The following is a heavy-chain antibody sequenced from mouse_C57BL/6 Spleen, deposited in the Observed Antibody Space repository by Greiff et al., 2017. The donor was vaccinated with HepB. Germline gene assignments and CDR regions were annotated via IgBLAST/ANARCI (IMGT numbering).Heavy chain of an antibody. CDR1: GYTFTSYW. J-gene: IGHJ2*01. V-gene: IGHV1-69*01. CDR2: IDPSDSYT. CDR3: ARHGNYAYYFDY. D-gene: IGHD2-1*01. Sequence: QVQLQQPGAELVMPGASVKLSCKASGYTFTSYWMHWVKQRPGQGLEWIGEIDPSDSYTNYNQKFKGKSTLTVDKSSSTAYMQLSSLTSEDSAVYYCARHGNYAYYFDYWGQGTTLTVSS.